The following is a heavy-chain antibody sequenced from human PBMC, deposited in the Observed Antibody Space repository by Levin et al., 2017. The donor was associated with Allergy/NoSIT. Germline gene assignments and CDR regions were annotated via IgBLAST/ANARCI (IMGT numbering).Heavy chain of an antibody. Sequence: WGSLRLSCAASGFTFSSYEMNWVRRAPGKGLEWVSYISSTGSTIYSADSVKGRFTISRDNAKNSLYLHMNSLRAEDTAVYYCARQLGNFWSGYNYFDYWGQGTLVTVSS. CDR3: ARQLGNFWSGYNYFDY. CDR2: ISSTGSTI. J-gene: IGHJ4*02. D-gene: IGHD3-3*01. CDR1: GFTFSSYE. V-gene: IGHV3-48*03.